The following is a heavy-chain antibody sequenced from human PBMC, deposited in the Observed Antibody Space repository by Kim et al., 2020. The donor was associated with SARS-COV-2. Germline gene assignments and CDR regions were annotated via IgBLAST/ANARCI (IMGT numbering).Heavy chain of an antibody. CDR1: GFTFSYYS. D-gene: IGHD6-19*01. J-gene: IGHJ6*02. V-gene: IGHV3-48*02. CDR3: AREGQWLSLYYYGMDV. CDR2: ISSSSSPI. Sequence: GGSLRLSCAASGFTFSYYSMNWVRQAPGKGLEWVSYISSSSSPIYSADSVKGRFTVSRDNAKNSLYLQMNSLRDEDTAVYYCAREGQWLSLYYYGMDVWGQGTTVTVSS.